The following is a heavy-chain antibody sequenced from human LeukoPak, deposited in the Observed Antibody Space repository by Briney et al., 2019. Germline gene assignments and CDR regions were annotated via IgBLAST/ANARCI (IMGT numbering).Heavy chain of an antibody. V-gene: IGHV1-46*01. CDR1: GYTFTSYY. Sequence: ASVKVSCKASGYTFTSYYMHWVRQAPGRGLEWMGIINPSGGSTSYAQKFQGRVTMTRDMSTSTVYMELSSLRSEDTAVYYCARDESPGGSDFWSGYYSYWGQGTLVTVSS. D-gene: IGHD3-3*01. CDR2: INPSGGST. CDR3: ARDESPGGSDFWSGYYSY. J-gene: IGHJ4*02.